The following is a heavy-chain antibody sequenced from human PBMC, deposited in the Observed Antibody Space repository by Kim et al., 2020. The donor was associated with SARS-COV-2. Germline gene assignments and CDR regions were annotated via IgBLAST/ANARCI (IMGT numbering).Heavy chain of an antibody. CDR2: IYYSGST. CDR3: ARDLWVTGNYYYYGMDV. Sequence: SETLSLTCTVSGGSISSYYWSWIRQPPGKGLEWIGYIYYSGSTNYNPSLKSRVTISVDTSKNQFSLKLSSVTAADTAVYYCARDLWVTGNYYYYGMDVWGQGTTVTVSS. D-gene: IGHD1-1*01. CDR1: GGSISSYY. V-gene: IGHV4-59*01. J-gene: IGHJ6*02.